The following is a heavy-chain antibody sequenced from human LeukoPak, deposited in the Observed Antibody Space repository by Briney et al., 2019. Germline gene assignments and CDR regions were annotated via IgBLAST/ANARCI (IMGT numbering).Heavy chain of an antibody. Sequence: SETLSLTCAVSGYSISSGYHWGWIRQPPGKGLEWIGTIYHSGSTYYNPSLKSRVTISVDTSKNQFSLKLSSVTAADTAVYYCARQLRGPTPEAFDIWGQGTMVTVSS. CDR2: IYHSGST. CDR3: ARQLRGPTPEAFDI. J-gene: IGHJ3*02. CDR1: GYSISSGYH. V-gene: IGHV4-38-2*01. D-gene: IGHD1-1*01.